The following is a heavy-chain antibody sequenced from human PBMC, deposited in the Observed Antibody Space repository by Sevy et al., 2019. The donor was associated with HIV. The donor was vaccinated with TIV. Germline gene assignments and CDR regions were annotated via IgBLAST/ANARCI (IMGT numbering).Heavy chain of an antibody. CDR2: IYHSGST. D-gene: IGHD6-13*01. V-gene: IGHV4-38-2*02. Sequence: SETLSLTCAVSGYSISSGYYWGWIRQPPGKGLEWIGSIYHSGSTYYNPSIKSRVTISADTSKNQFSLNLSSVTAADTAVYYCAKEASVGTRNWFDPWGQGTLVTVSS. CDR1: GYSISSGYY. CDR3: AKEASVGTRNWFDP. J-gene: IGHJ5*02.